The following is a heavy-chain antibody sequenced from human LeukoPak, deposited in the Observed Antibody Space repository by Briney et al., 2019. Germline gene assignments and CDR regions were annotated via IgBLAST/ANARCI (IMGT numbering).Heavy chain of an antibody. D-gene: IGHD3-10*01. CDR2: IKSKTDGGTT. Sequence: GGSLRLSCAASGFNFSNAWMSWVRQAPGKGLEWVGRIKSKTDGGTTDYAAPVKGRFTISGDDSKNTLYLQMNSLKTEDTAVYYCTIGPTRYYTFDIWGQGTTLTVSS. CDR1: GFNFSNAW. J-gene: IGHJ3*02. V-gene: IGHV3-15*01. CDR3: TIGPTRYYTFDI.